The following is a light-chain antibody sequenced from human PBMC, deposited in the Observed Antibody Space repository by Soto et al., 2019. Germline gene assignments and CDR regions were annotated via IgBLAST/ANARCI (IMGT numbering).Light chain of an antibody. Sequence: QSVLTQPPSASGTPGQRVTISCSGSSSNLGSNTVNWYQQLPGTAPNLLIYRNDQRPSGVPDRFSVSKSGTSASLAISGLQSEDEADYYCAAWDDSVKGPVFGGGTKVTVL. CDR1: SSNLGSNT. CDR3: AAWDDSVKGPV. V-gene: IGLV1-44*01. J-gene: IGLJ3*02. CDR2: RND.